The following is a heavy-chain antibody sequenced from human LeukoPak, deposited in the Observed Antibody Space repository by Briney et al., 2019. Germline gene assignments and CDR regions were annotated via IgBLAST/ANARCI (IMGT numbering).Heavy chain of an antibody. CDR1: GFTFINYG. CDR3: ANDYGANFDW. J-gene: IGHJ4*02. D-gene: IGHD4-17*01. Sequence: GGSLRLSCAASGFTFINYGMHWVRQAPGKGLERVAVISHDGSDQYYADSVKGRFTISRDNSKGTLFLQMNSLRVEDTAVYYCANDYGANFDWWGQGTLVTVSS. CDR2: ISHDGSDQ. V-gene: IGHV3-30*18.